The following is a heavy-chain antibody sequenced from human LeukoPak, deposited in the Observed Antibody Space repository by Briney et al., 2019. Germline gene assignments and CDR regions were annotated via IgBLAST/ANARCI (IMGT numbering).Heavy chain of an antibody. CDR2: INHSGST. J-gene: IGHJ6*02. Sequence: SETLSLTCAVYGGSFSGYYWSWIRQPPGKGLEWIGEINHSGSTNYNPSLKSRVTISVDTSKNQFSLKLSSVTAADTAVYYCARTKPPSHRPHCGYSNYEDYYYYGMDVWGQGTTVTVSS. D-gene: IGHD4-11*01. CDR1: GGSFSGYY. CDR3: ARTKPPSHRPHCGYSNYEDYYYYGMDV. V-gene: IGHV4-34*01.